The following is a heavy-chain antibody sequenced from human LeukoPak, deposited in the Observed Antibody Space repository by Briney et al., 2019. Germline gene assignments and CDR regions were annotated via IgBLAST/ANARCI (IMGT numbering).Heavy chain of an antibody. D-gene: IGHD3-9*01. CDR3: AREYSPYYDILADYYNYYYGMDV. V-gene: IGHV3-33*01. J-gene: IGHJ6*02. CDR1: GFNFGHYG. Sequence: GGSLRLSCATSGFNFGHYGFHWVRQAPGKGLEWVAVIWSDATKTDYGDSKTDYADSVKGRFTVSRDNSKTTVNLQMNSLRAEDTAVYYCAREYSPYYDILADYYNYYYGMDVWGRGTTVTVTS. CDR2: IWSDATKTDYGDSKT.